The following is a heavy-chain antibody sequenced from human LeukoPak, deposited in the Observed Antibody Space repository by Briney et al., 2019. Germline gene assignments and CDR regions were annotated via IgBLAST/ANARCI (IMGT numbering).Heavy chain of an antibody. Sequence: GGSLRLSCEASGFTFSSYSMNWVRQAPGKGLEWVASISSSSGHIHYADSVKGRFTISRDNAKNSLYLQMNSLRAEDTAVYYCARDYYDSSGYSHFDYWGQGTLVTVSS. J-gene: IGHJ4*02. CDR3: ARDYYDSSGYSHFDY. CDR1: GFTFSSYS. D-gene: IGHD3-22*01. V-gene: IGHV3-21*01. CDR2: ISSSSGHI.